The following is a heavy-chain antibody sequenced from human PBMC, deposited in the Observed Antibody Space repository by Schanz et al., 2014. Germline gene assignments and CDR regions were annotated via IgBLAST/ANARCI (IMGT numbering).Heavy chain of an antibody. CDR2: INAGTGNT. J-gene: IGHJ4*02. D-gene: IGHD3-10*01. V-gene: IGHV1-3*01. CDR1: GYSFTPFP. Sequence: QVQLVQSWAEVKGPGASVKVSCKASGYSFTPFPIHWVRQAPGQRLEWMGWINAGTGNTEYSQKFQGRVTITRDTLASTVYMELRSLTSDDTAVYFCARDYFGSGSHYVFDHWGQGTLXTVSS. CDR3: ARDYFGSGSHYVFDH.